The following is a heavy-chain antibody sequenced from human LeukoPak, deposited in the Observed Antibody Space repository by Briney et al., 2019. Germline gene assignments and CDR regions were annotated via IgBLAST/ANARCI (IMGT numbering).Heavy chain of an antibody. CDR1: GFTFSSYW. CDR3: AKEGDGYSYGYYYFDY. V-gene: IGHV3-9*01. Sequence: GGSLRLSCAASGFTFSSYWMNWVRQAPGKGLEWVSGISWNSGSIGYADSVKGRFTISRDNAKNSLYLQMNSLRAEDTALYYCAKEGDGYSYGYYYFDYWAREPWSPSPQ. CDR2: ISWNSGSI. D-gene: IGHD5-18*01. J-gene: IGHJ4*02.